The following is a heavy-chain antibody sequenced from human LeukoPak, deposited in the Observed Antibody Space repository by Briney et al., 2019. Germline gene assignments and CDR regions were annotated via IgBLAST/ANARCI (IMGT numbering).Heavy chain of an antibody. CDR2: INPSGGST. CDR1: GYTFSSYY. J-gene: IGHJ4*02. CDR3: ARAFNFDC. Sequence: VASVTVSCKASGYTFSSYYMHWVRQAPGQGLEWVGIINPSGGSTNYAQKFQGRVTMTRDTSTSTFYMELSSLRSEDTAVYYCARAFNFDCWGQGTLVTVSS. V-gene: IGHV1-46*01.